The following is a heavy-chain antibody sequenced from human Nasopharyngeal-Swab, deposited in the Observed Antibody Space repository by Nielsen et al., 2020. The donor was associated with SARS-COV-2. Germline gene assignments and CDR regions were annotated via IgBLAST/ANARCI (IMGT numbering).Heavy chain of an antibody. CDR1: DGSFSGYY. CDR2: INHSGST. Sequence: SETLSLTCAVYDGSFSGYYWSWIRQPPGKGLEWIGEINHSGSTNYNPSLKSRVTISVDTSKNQFSLKLSSVTAADTAVYYCARSFRGTTPRDAFDIWGQGTMVTVSS. V-gene: IGHV4-34*01. J-gene: IGHJ3*02. D-gene: IGHD1-7*01. CDR3: ARSFRGTTPRDAFDI.